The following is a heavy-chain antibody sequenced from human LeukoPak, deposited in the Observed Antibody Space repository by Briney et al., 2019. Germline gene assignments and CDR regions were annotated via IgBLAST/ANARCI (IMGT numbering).Heavy chain of an antibody. CDR1: GFTFSTYG. Sequence: GGSLRLSCAASGFTFSTYGMHWVRQAPGKGLEWVAFIRYDESYKYYADSVKGRFTISRDKSKNTLYLQMNSLRAEDTAVYYCARDSIQLWPNAIDFWGQGTLVTVSS. D-gene: IGHD1-1*01. CDR2: IRYDESYK. CDR3: ARDSIQLWPNAIDF. J-gene: IGHJ4*02. V-gene: IGHV3-30*02.